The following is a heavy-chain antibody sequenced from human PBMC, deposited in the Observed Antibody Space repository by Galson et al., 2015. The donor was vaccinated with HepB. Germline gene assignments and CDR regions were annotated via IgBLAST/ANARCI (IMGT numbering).Heavy chain of an antibody. CDR1: GGTFSSYA. J-gene: IGHJ6*03. D-gene: IGHD2-2*02. Sequence: SVKVSCKASGGTFSSYAISWVRQAPGQGLEWMGGIIPIFGSSHNAQRFQGRVTITADASTSTAYMELSSLRSEDTAVYYCARDKYQLLYGGSYYYYYHLDVWGKGTTVAVSS. CDR3: ARDKYQLLYGGSYYYYYHLDV. CDR2: IIPIFGSS. V-gene: IGHV1-69*13.